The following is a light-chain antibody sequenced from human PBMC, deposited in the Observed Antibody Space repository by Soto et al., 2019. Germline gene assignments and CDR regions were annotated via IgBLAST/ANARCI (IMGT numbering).Light chain of an antibody. V-gene: IGKV3-11*01. CDR1: QSVSSS. CDR2: DAS. Sequence: EIVLTQSPATLSLSPGERATLSCRASQSVSSSLAWYQQKPGQAPRLLIYDASNRAAGIQARFSGSGSGTDFTLTISSLEPEDFTVYYCQQRSSWPDTFGQGTKLEIK. J-gene: IGKJ2*01. CDR3: QQRSSWPDT.